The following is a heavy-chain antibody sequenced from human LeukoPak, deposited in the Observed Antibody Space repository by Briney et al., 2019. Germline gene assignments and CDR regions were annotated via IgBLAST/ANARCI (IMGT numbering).Heavy chain of an antibody. CDR2: ISYDGSNK. V-gene: IGHV3-30*18. CDR1: GFTFSSYG. Sequence: GGSLRLSCAASGFTFSSYGMHWVRQAPGKGLEWVAVISYDGSNKYYADSVKGRFTISRDNSKNTLYLQMNSLRAEDTAMYYCAKDSAAATLDYWGQGTLVTVSS. J-gene: IGHJ4*02. D-gene: IGHD2-15*01. CDR3: AKDSAAATLDY.